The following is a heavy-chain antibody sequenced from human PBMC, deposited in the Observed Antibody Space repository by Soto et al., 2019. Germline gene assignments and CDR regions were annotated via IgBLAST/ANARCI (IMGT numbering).Heavy chain of an antibody. Sequence: ASVKVSCKASGYTFTGYYMHWVRQAPGQGLEWMGWINPNSGGTNYAQKFQGWVTMTRDTSISTAYMELSRLRSDDTAVYYCARDGRYCSGGSCYSSSHYGMDVWGQGTTVTVSS. D-gene: IGHD2-15*01. CDR1: GYTFTGYY. CDR3: ARDGRYCSGGSCYSSSHYGMDV. CDR2: INPNSGGT. V-gene: IGHV1-2*04. J-gene: IGHJ6*02.